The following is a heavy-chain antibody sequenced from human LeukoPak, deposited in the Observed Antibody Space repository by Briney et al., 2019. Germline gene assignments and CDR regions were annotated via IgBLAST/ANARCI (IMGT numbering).Heavy chain of an antibody. V-gene: IGHV4-34*01. CDR1: GGSFSGYS. J-gene: IGHJ4*02. CDR3: ARGLDYYDSSGYRLAALGY. D-gene: IGHD3-22*01. CDR2: IDHSGST. Sequence: SETLSLTCAVYGGSFSGYSWSWIRQPPGKGLEWIGEIDHSGSTNYNPSLKSRLTISVDTSKNQFSLKLSSVTAADTAMYYCARGLDYYDSSGYRLAALGYWGQGTLVTVSS.